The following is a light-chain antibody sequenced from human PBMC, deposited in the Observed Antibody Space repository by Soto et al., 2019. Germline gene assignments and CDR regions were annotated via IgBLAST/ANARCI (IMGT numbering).Light chain of an antibody. CDR3: AAWDDSLNARYV. CDR1: SSNIATKS. J-gene: IGLJ1*01. V-gene: IGLV1-44*01. Sequence: QSVLTQPPSASGTPGQRVTISCSGSSSNIATKSVNRYQQLPGTAPKLLIYSNSQRSSGVPDRFSGSKSGTSASLAIRGLQSEDEADYYCAAWDDSLNARYVFGTGTKLTVL. CDR2: SNS.